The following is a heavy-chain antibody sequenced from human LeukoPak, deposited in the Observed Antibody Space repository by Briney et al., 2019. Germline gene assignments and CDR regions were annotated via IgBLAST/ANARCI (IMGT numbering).Heavy chain of an antibody. CDR1: GPGSFIGYY. D-gene: IGHD4-17*01. J-gene: IGHJ4*02. V-gene: IGHV4-34*01. CDR2: VNHNGIT. Sequence: LSETLSLTCAVSGPGSFIGYYWSWIRQPPGRGLEWIGEVNHNGITNYNPSLKSRLTISLGTSKNQFSLNLTSVTAADSAVYYCARGTLTTMTNVPFDYWDQGSLVTVSS. CDR3: ARGTLTTMTNVPFDY.